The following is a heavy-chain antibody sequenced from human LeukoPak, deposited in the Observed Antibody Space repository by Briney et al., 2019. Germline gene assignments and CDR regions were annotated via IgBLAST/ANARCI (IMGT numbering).Heavy chain of an antibody. J-gene: IGHJ4*02. V-gene: IGHV4-61*02. CDR3: ARNIGDGYNSVGY. CDR2: IYTSGST. Sequence: SETLSLTCTVPGGSISSGSYYWSWIRQPAGKGLEWIGRIYTSGSTNYNPSLKSRVTISVDTSKNQFSLKLSSVTAADTAMYYCARNIGDGYNSVGYWGQGTLVTVSS. CDR1: GGSISSGSYY. D-gene: IGHD5-24*01.